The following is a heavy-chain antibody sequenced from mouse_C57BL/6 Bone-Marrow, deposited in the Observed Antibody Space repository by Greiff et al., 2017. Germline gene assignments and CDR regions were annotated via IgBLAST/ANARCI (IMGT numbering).Heavy chain of an antibody. V-gene: IGHV5-15*01. J-gene: IGHJ1*03. CDR1: GFTFRDYG. CDR3: ARRRWYFDV. Sequence: EVKVVESGGGLVQPGGSLKLSCAASGFTFRDYGMAWVRQAPRKGPEWVAFISNLAYSIYYADTVTGRFTISRENAKNTLDLEMSSLRSEDTAMYYCARRRWYFDVWGTGTTVTVSS. CDR2: ISNLAYSI.